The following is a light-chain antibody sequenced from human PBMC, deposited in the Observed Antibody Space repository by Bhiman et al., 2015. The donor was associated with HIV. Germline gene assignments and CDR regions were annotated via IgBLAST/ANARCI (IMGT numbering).Light chain of an antibody. Sequence: QSALTQPASVSGSPGQSITISCTGTSSDVGSYNLVSWYQQHPAKAPKLMIYEVSKRPSGVSNRFSGSKSGNTASLTISGLQAEDEAEYYCSSYTSSSTLLFGGGTKLTVL. CDR1: SSDVGSYNL. CDR2: EVS. V-gene: IGLV2-14*02. J-gene: IGLJ2*01. CDR3: SSYTSSSTLL.